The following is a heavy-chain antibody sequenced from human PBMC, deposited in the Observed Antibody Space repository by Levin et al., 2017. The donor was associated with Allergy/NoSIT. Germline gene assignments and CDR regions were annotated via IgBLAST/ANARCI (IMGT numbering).Heavy chain of an antibody. J-gene: IGHJ4*02. D-gene: IGHD4-23*01. CDR2: IKQDGSEK. Sequence: GESLKISCAASGFTFSRYWMTWVRQAPGKGLEWVANIKQDGSEKYYVDSVKGRFTISRDNAKNSLFLQMNSLRAEDTAVYYCARRDTVVTMLTRWGQGTLVTVSS. V-gene: IGHV3-7*01. CDR1: GFTFSRYW. CDR3: ARRDTVVTMLTR.